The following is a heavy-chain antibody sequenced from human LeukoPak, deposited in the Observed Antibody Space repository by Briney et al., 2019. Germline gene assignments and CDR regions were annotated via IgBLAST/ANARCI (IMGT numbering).Heavy chain of an antibody. Sequence: ASVKVSCKASGYTFTSYAMHWVRQAPGQRLEWMGWINAGNGNTKYSQKFQGRVTITRDTSASTAYMELSSLRSEDTAVYYCARDGGRGSGSYYSLYYFDYWGQGTLVTVSS. CDR3: ARDGGRGSGSYYSLYYFDY. CDR2: INAGNGNT. D-gene: IGHD3-10*01. V-gene: IGHV1-3*01. CDR1: GYTFTSYA. J-gene: IGHJ4*02.